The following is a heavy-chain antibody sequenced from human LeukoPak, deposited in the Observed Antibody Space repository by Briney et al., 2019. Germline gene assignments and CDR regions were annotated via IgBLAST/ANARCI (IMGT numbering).Heavy chain of an antibody. V-gene: IGHV4-39*01. D-gene: IGHD2-2*01. Sequence: SETLSLTCTVSGGSISSSSYYWGWIRQPPGKGLEWIGSIYYSGSTYYNPSLKSRVTISVDTSKNQFSLKLSSVTAADTAVYYCARGRRDIVVVPAATKEYFQHWGQGTLVTVSS. CDR3: ARGRRDIVVVPAATKEYFQH. CDR2: IYYSGST. CDR1: GGSISSSSYY. J-gene: IGHJ1*01.